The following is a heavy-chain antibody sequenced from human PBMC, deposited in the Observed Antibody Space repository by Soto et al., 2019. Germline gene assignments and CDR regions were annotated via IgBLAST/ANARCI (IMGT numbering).Heavy chain of an antibody. V-gene: IGHV4-39*01. CDR2: IYYSGST. CDR3: ARHHRRSGYYRFDY. D-gene: IGHD3-3*01. CDR1: GGSISSSSYS. Sequence: PSETLSLTRTVSGGSISSSSYSWGWIREAPGKGLEWLGSIYYSGSTYYNPSLKSRVTISVDTSKNQFSLKLSSVTAADTAVYYRARHHRRSGYYRFDYWGQGTLVTV. J-gene: IGHJ4*02.